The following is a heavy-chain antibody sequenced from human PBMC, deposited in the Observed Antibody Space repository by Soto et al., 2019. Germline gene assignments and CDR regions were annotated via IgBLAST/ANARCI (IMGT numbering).Heavy chain of an antibody. CDR2: IYHSGST. J-gene: IGHJ4*02. CDR1: SGSISTSNW. CDR3: ARQITGTNSFDF. Sequence: SETLSLTCAVSSGSISTSNWWSWVRQPPGKGLEWIGEIYHSGSTNYNPSLKSRVTISVDKSQNQFSLKLSSVTAADTAVYYCARQITGTNSFDFWGQGTLVPSPQ. V-gene: IGHV4-4*02. D-gene: IGHD1-7*01.